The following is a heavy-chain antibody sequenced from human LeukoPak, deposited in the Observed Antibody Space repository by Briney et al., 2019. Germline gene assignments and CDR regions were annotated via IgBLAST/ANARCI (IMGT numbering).Heavy chain of an antibody. CDR3: VRAHHPGGWFDP. CDR1: GFTFSDYS. V-gene: IGHV3-48*04. D-gene: IGHD3-10*01. Sequence: GGSLRLSCAASGFTFSDYSMNWVRQAPGKGLEWVSYISTSSANILYADSVKGRFTISRDNAKNSLYLQMNSLTAEDTAVHYCVRAHHPGGWFDPWGQGTLVTVSS. CDR2: ISTSSANI. J-gene: IGHJ5*02.